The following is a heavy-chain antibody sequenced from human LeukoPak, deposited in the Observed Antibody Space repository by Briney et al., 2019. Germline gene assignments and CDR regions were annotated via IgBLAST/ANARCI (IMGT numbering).Heavy chain of an antibody. V-gene: IGHV3-23*01. CDR3: SRDRVVGALDY. CDR1: GFTFSNSA. J-gene: IGHJ4*02. Sequence: GGSLRLSCPASGFTFSNSAMNWVRQAPGKGLEWVSAISGSGGSTYYADSVKGRFTISRDNSKNTLYLQMNSLRAEDTAVYYCSRDRVVGALDYWGQGTLVTVSS. D-gene: IGHD1-26*01. CDR2: ISGSGGST.